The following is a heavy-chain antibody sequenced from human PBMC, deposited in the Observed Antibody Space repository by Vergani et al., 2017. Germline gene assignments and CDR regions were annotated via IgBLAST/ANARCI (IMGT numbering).Heavy chain of an antibody. J-gene: IGHJ4*02. Sequence: QVQLVESGGGVVQRGGSLRLSCAASGFTLSNYDMQWIRQGPGKGLEFVAFIQFDGSNQYYADSVKGRFTLSRDFSKNTLYLQMNSLITDDKATYYCAKHFRGWGIDYWGQGTQVIVSS. CDR1: GFTLSNYD. V-gene: IGHV3-30*02. CDR3: AKHFRGWGIDY. CDR2: IQFDGSNQ. D-gene: IGHD3-16*01.